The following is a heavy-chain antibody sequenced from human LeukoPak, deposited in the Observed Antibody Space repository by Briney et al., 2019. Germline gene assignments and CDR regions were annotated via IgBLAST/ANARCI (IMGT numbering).Heavy chain of an antibody. J-gene: IGHJ3*02. V-gene: IGHV3-30-3*01. Sequence: PGGSLRLSCAASGFTFSSYAMHWVRQAPGKGLEWVAVISYDGSNKYFADSVKGRFTISRDNSKNTLYLQMNSLRAEDTAVYYCAKGHSEGVRDYYDSSGSADAFDIWGQGTMVTVSS. CDR1: GFTFSSYA. CDR2: ISYDGSNK. D-gene: IGHD3-22*01. CDR3: AKGHSEGVRDYYDSSGSADAFDI.